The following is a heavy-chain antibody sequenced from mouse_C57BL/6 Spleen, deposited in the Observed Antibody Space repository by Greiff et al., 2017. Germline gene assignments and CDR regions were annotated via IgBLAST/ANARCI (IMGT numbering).Heavy chain of an antibody. CDR2: ISYDGSN. CDR1: GYSITSGYY. Sequence: ESGPGLVKPSQSLSLTCSVTGYSITSGYYWNWIRQFPGNKLEWMGYISYDGSNNYNPSLKNRISITRDTSKNQFFLKLNSVTTEDTATYYCARCTRGYWDFDVWGTGTTVTVSS. D-gene: IGHD3-3*01. CDR3: ARCTRGYWDFDV. J-gene: IGHJ1*03. V-gene: IGHV3-6*01.